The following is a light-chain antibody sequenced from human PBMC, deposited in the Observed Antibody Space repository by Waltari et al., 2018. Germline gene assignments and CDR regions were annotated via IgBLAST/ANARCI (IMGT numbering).Light chain of an antibody. Sequence: QSVLTQPPSASGTPGQRVTISCSGSSSNIASNYGHWYQQLPGTAPKLLIYRNNQRPSGVPDRFSGSKAGTSASLAVSGLRSEDEADYYFATWDDRLSGPGVFGGGTKLTVL. CDR3: ATWDDRLSGPGV. J-gene: IGLJ3*02. CDR1: SSNIASNY. CDR2: RNN. V-gene: IGLV1-47*01.